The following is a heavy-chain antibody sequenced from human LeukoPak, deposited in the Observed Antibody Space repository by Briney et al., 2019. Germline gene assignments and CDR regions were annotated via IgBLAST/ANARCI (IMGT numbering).Heavy chain of an antibody. CDR3: TRGRRGVFNDAFDI. D-gene: IGHD3-10*01. Sequence: GGSLRLSCAASGFTVSSNYMSWVRQAPGKGLEWVAAISGRGDNTYYVDSVKGRFTISRDNSRNTLYLHLNSLRAEDTAIHYCTRGRRGVFNDAFDIWGQGTVVTVSS. J-gene: IGHJ3*02. CDR2: ISGRGDNT. V-gene: IGHV3-23*01. CDR1: GFTVSSNY.